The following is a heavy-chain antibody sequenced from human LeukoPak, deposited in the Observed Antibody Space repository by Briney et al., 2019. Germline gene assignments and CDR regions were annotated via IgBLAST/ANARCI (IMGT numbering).Heavy chain of an antibody. Sequence: GGSLRLSCSASGFTVSSSYMSWVRQAPGKGLEWVSVIYTVGSTFYADSVKGRFTISRDNSKNTLYLEMNSLRAEDTAVYYCARGTVGGGKVDYWGQGTLVTVSS. CDR2: IYTVGST. J-gene: IGHJ4*02. CDR3: ARGTVGGGKVDY. CDR1: GFTVSSSY. V-gene: IGHV3-53*01. D-gene: IGHD3-16*01.